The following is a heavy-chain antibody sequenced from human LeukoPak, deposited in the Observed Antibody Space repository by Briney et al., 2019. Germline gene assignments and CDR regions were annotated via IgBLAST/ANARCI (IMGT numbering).Heavy chain of an antibody. CDR1: GDSVSSNSAA. D-gene: IGHD4-23*01. V-gene: IGHV6-1*01. CDR3: ARRDDHGGYIDY. Sequence: SQTLSLTCAISGDSVSSNSAAWNWIRQSPSRGLEWLGRTYYRSKWYNDYAVSVKSRITINPDTSKNQFSLKLTSVTAADTALYYCARRDDHGGYIDYWGQGTLVTVSS. CDR2: TYYRSKWYN. J-gene: IGHJ4*02.